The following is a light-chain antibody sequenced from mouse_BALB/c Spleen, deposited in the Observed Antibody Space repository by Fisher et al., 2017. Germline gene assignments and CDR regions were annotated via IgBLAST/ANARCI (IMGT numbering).Light chain of an antibody. J-gene: IGKJ4*01. CDR2: RTS. V-gene: IGKV4-58*01. CDR3: QQWSSYPFT. Sequence: DIVMTQSTAIMSASPGEKVTIACSASSSVTYLHWYQQKSGASPKPLIHRTSNLASGVPARFSGSGSGTSYSLTISSVEAEDDATYYCQQWSSYPFTFGSGTKLEIK. CDR1: SSVTY.